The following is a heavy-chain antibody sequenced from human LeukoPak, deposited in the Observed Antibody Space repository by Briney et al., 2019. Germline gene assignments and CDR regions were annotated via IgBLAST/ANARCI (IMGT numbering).Heavy chain of an antibody. V-gene: IGHV3-21*01. CDR1: GGSISSSNYF. CDR3: ARVPADY. CDR2: ISSSSSYI. Sequence: ETLSLTCTVSGGSISSSNYFWGWIRQPPGKGLEWVSSISSSSSYIFYADSLKGRFTVSRDNAKNSLYLQMNSLRAEDTAIYYCARVPADYWGQGTLVTVSS. J-gene: IGHJ4*02.